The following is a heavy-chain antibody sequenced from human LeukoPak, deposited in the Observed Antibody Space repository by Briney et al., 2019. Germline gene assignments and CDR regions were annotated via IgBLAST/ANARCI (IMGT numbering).Heavy chain of an antibody. CDR1: GFTFSNAW. CDR2: IKSKTDGGTT. J-gene: IGHJ6*04. Sequence: GGSLRLSCAASGFTFSNAWMSWVRQAPGKGLEWVGRIKSKTDGGTTDYAAPVKGRFTISRDDSKNTLYLQMNSLKTEDTAVYYCTTVGGYCSGGSCYGMDVCGKGTTVTVSS. D-gene: IGHD2-15*01. CDR3: TTVGGYCSGGSCYGMDV. V-gene: IGHV3-15*01.